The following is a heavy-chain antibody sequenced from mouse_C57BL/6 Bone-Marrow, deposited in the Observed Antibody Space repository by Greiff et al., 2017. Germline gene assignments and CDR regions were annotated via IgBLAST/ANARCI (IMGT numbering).Heavy chain of an antibody. J-gene: IGHJ3*01. CDR2: IDPETGGT. V-gene: IGHV1-15*01. CDR1: GYTFTDYE. Sequence: VQLQQSGAELVRPGASVTLSCKASGYTFTDYEMHWVKQTHVHGLEWIGAIDPETGGTAYNQKFKGKAILTADKSSSTAYMGLRSLTSEDSAVDCCTRWGLRLLFAYWGQGTLVTVSA. D-gene: IGHD3-2*02. CDR3: TRWGLRLLFAY.